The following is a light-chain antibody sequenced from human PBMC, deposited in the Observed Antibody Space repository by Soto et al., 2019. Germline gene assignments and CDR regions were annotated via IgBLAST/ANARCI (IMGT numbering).Light chain of an antibody. CDR3: ATWDSSLIAGV. J-gene: IGLJ2*01. V-gene: IGLV1-51*01. CDR1: SSNIGNNF. Sequence: QSALTQPPSVSAAPGQKVTISCSGSSSNIGNNFVSWYQHLLGTAPKLLIYDNNKRPSGIPDRFSGTKSGTSATLGITGLQTGDEAHYYCATWDSSLIAGVFGGGTKLTVL. CDR2: DNN.